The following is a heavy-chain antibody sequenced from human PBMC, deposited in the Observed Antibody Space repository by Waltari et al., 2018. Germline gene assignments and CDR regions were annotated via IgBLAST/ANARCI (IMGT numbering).Heavy chain of an antibody. Sequence: QVQLQESGPGLVKPSGTLSLTCAVSGGSISSSNWWSWVRPPPGKGLEWIGEIYHSGSTNYNPSLKSRVTISVDKSKNQFSLKLSSVTAADTAVYYCARNDDYGDYVGGGYNWFDPWGQGTLVTVSS. CDR2: IYHSGST. CDR3: ARNDDYGDYVGGGYNWFDP. J-gene: IGHJ5*02. CDR1: GGSISSSNW. D-gene: IGHD4-17*01. V-gene: IGHV4-4*02.